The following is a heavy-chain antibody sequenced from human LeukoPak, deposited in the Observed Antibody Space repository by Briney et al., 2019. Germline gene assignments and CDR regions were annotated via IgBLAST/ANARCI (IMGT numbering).Heavy chain of an antibody. CDR2: INHSGST. V-gene: IGHV4-34*01. CDR3: ARGSSEVVVPAAMTS. Sequence: SETLSLTCAVYGGSFSGYYWSWIRQPPGKGLEWIGEINHSGSTNYNPSLKSRVTISVDTSKNQFSLKLSSVTAADTAVYYCARGSSEVVVPAAMTSWGQGTLVTVSS. CDR1: GGSFSGYY. J-gene: IGHJ5*02. D-gene: IGHD2-2*01.